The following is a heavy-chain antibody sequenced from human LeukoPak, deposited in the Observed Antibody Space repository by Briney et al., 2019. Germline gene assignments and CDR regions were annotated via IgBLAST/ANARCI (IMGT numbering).Heavy chain of an antibody. D-gene: IGHD3-16*02. CDR3: AKDYQSAPPVGMDA. CDR1: GFIFSGYG. CDR2: ISYDGRKR. V-gene: IGHV3-30*18. J-gene: IGHJ6*02. Sequence: GGSLTLSCTGSGFIFSGYGMYWVRQAPGKGLEWVALISYDGRKRFYADSVKGRFTISRDNSKNALVLEMNSLRVEDTAVYYCAKDYQSAPPVGMDAWGHGTKVTVSS.